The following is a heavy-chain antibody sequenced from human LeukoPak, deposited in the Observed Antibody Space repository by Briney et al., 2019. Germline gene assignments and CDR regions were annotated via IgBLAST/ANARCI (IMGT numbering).Heavy chain of an antibody. CDR2: IGTAGDT. CDR1: GFTFSSYD. D-gene: IGHD3-16*02. CDR3: ARALMITFGGVIAPPGDP. V-gene: IGHV3-13*01. J-gene: IGHJ5*02. Sequence: WGSDRLSCAASGFTFSSYDMHWVRQATGKGLEWVSAIGTAGDTYYPGSVKGRFTISRENAKNSLYLQMNSLRAGDTAVYYCARALMITFGGVIAPPGDPWGQGTLVTVS.